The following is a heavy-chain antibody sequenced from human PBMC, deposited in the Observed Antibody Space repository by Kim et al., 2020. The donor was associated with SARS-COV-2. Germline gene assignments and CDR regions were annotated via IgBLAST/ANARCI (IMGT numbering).Heavy chain of an antibody. D-gene: IGHD6-6*01. Sequence: ASVKVSCKASGYTFTGYYMHWVRQAPGQGLEWMGRINPNSGGTNYAQKFQGRVTMTRDTSISTAYMELSRLRSDDTAVYYCARDLDYGSSAGYYYYYYGMDVWGQGTTVTVSS. CDR3: ARDLDYGSSAGYYYYYYGMDV. CDR1: GYTFTGYY. V-gene: IGHV1-2*06. J-gene: IGHJ6*02. CDR2: INPNSGGT.